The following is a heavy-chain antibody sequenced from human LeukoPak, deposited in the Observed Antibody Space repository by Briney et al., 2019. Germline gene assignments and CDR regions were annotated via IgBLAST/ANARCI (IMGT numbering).Heavy chain of an antibody. V-gene: IGHV4-38-2*02. J-gene: IGHJ4*02. CDR3: ARSSGYMSY. CDR1: HYSISSNYY. Sequence: SETLSLTCTVSHYSISSNYYWGWIRQPPGKGLEWIGSIYHSGSTYYNPSLKSRVTISVDTSKNQFSLKLTSVTAADTAEYYCARSSGYMSYWGQGTLVTVSS. D-gene: IGHD3-22*01. CDR2: IYHSGST.